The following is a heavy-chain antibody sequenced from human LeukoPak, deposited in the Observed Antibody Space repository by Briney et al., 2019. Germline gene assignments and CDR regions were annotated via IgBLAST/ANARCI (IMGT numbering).Heavy chain of an antibody. J-gene: IGHJ4*02. Sequence: GGSLRLSCAASGFTVSSNYMTWVRQAPGKGLEWVGFIRNKANGGTADYAASVKDRFTISRDDSKTIAYLQMNRLKTEDTAVYFCSRAYSTGWLGINDYWGQGALVTVSS. V-gene: IGHV3-71*01. CDR1: GFTVSSNY. CDR2: IRNKANGGTA. D-gene: IGHD6-19*01. CDR3: SRAYSTGWLGINDY.